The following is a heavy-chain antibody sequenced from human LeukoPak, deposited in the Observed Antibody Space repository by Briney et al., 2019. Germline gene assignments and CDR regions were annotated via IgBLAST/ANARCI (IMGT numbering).Heavy chain of an antibody. J-gene: IGHJ5*02. CDR2: IYSGGST. D-gene: IGHD3/OR15-3a*01. Sequence: GGSLRLSCAASGFTVSSNYMTWVRQAPGKGLEWVSVIYSGGSTYYAASVKGRFTISRDNTKNTLYLQMNSLRAEDTAVYYCEKSGLKGVYGLVSWGQRSQDTDSS. CDR1: GFTVSSNY. V-gene: IGHV3-53*01. CDR3: EKSGLKGVYGLVS.